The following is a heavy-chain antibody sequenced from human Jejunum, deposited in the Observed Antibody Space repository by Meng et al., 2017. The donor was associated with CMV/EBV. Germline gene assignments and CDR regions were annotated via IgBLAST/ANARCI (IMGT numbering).Heavy chain of an antibody. J-gene: IGHJ4*02. CDR1: GGSIGSGDYY. CDR3: ARGSIFVSFDS. V-gene: IGHV4-30-4*08. D-gene: IGHD3-3*01. CDR2: IHDTGST. Sequence: QWLLRESGQGLGKPSQTLSLTCSASGGSIGSGDYYWSWIRQPPGKGLEWIGYIHDTGSTSHNPSLKSRVDISLGTSKNQFSLTLNSVTAEDTAVYFCARGSIFVSFDSWGQGTLVTVSS.